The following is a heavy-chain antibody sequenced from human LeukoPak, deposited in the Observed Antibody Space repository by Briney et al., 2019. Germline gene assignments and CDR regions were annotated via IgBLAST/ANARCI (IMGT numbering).Heavy chain of an antibody. J-gene: IGHJ6*02. CDR2: INHSGST. V-gene: IGHV4-34*01. Sequence: PSETLSLTCAVYGGSFSGYYWSWIRKPPGKGLEWIGEINHSGSTNYNPSLKSRVTISVDTSKNQFSLKLSSVTAADTAVYYCARDRVVPNYYYYGMDVWGQGTTVTVSS. CDR3: ARDRVVPNYYYYGMDV. D-gene: IGHD2-2*01. CDR1: GGSFSGYY.